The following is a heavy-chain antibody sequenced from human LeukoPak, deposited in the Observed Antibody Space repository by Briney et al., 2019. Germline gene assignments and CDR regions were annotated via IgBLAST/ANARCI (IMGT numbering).Heavy chain of an antibody. CDR1: GFTFSSYA. Sequence: PGGYLRLSGAASGFTFSSYAMSWVRQAPGKGLEWVSGISVSGGSTYYADSVKGRFTISRANSKNTLYLQMNSLRAEDTALYYCAKEQYSSGWSLGAFDIWGQGTMVTVSS. J-gene: IGHJ3*02. D-gene: IGHD6-19*01. V-gene: IGHV3-23*01. CDR3: AKEQYSSGWSLGAFDI. CDR2: ISVSGGST.